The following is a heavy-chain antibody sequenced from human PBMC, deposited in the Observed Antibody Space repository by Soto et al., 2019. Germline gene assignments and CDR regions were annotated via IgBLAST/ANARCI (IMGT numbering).Heavy chain of an antibody. J-gene: IGHJ6*02. Sequence: ASVKVSCKASGYTFTGYYMHWVRQAPGQGLEWMGWINPNSGGTNYAQKFQGWVTMTRDTSISTAYMELSRLRSDDTAVYYCARASDCTNGVCYYYYYGMDVWGQGTTVTGSS. V-gene: IGHV1-2*04. D-gene: IGHD2-8*01. CDR2: INPNSGGT. CDR1: GYTFTGYY. CDR3: ARASDCTNGVCYYYYYGMDV.